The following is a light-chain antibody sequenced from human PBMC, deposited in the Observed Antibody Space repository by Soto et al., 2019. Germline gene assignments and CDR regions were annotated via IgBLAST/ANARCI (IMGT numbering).Light chain of an antibody. CDR3: QQYGDSPRT. J-gene: IGKJ5*01. CDR2: DAF. Sequence: EIVLTQSSGTLSLSPGESATLSCSASRSLDSGQLAWYQQKVGRAPRLLIHDAFMRATGIPDRFSGSGSGTDFTLTIARLEPEDFAVYYCQQYGDSPRTFGQGTRLEIK. CDR1: RSLDSGQ. V-gene: IGKV3-20*01.